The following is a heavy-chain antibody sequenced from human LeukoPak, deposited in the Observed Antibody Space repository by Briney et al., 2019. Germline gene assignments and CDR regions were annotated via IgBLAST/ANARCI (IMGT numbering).Heavy chain of an antibody. CDR2: ISGSGGST. V-gene: IGHV3-23*01. CDR1: GFTFSSYA. J-gene: IGHJ6*03. Sequence: GGSLRLSCAASGFTFSSYAMSWVRQAPGKGLEWVSAISGSGGSTYYADSVKGRFTISRDNSKNTLYLQMNSLRAEDTAVYYCAKDQPEASLYYYCMDVWGKGTTVTVSS. CDR3: AKDQPEASLYYYCMDV.